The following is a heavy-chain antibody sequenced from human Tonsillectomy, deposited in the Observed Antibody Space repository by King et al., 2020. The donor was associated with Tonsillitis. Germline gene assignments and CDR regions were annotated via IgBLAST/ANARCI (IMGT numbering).Heavy chain of an antibody. V-gene: IGHV4-39*01. D-gene: IGHD5/OR15-5a*01. CDR3: ARHVSVHYYYMDV. CDR1: GGSITIRTYN. Sequence: QLQESGPGLVKPSETLSLTCTVSGGSITIRTYNGGWIRQPPGDGLEWIGRVHYSGRTDYTPSLKCRVTISVDTSKNQFSLKLSSVTAADTAVYYCARHVSVHYYYMDVWGKGTTVTVSS. CDR2: VHYSGRT. J-gene: IGHJ6*03.